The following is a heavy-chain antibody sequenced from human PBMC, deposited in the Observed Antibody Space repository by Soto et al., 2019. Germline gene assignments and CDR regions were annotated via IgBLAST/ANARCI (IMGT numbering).Heavy chain of an antibody. D-gene: IGHD3-3*01. CDR1: GFTFDDYA. CDR3: AKDMGPFGVRTYYHYGMDV. CDR2: ISWNSGKI. J-gene: IGHJ6*02. Sequence: EVQLVESGGGLVQPGRSLRLSCAASGFTFDDYAMHWVRQAPGKGLEWVSCISWNSGKIDYADSMKGRFTISRDNAKNTLYLQINSLRTEDTAMYYCAKDMGPFGVRTYYHYGMDVWGQGTTVTVSS. V-gene: IGHV3-9*01.